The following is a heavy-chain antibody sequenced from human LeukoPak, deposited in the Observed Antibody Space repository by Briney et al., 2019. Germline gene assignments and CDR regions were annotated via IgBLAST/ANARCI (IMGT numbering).Heavy chain of an antibody. CDR2: ISWDGGST. Sequence: QSGGSLRLSCAASGFTFDDYTMHWVRQAPGKGLEWVSLISWDGGSTYYADPVKGRFTISRDNSKNSLYLQMNSLRTEDTALYYCAKDKSYDSSGEGAFYFDYWGQGTLVTVSS. J-gene: IGHJ4*02. D-gene: IGHD3-22*01. CDR3: AKDKSYDSSGEGAFYFDY. CDR1: GFTFDDYT. V-gene: IGHV3-43*01.